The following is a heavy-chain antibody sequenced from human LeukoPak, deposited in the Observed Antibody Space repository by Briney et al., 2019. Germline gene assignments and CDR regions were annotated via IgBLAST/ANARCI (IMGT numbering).Heavy chain of an antibody. Sequence: GGSLRLSCAASGFTFSSYSMNWVRQAPGKGLEWVSSISSSSSYIYYADSVKGRFTISRDNAKNSLYLQMNSLRAEDTAVYYCARDLLGYNYHYMDVWGKGTTVTVSS. D-gene: IGHD3-22*01. V-gene: IGHV3-21*01. J-gene: IGHJ6*03. CDR2: ISSSSSYI. CDR3: ARDLLGYNYHYMDV. CDR1: GFTFSSYS.